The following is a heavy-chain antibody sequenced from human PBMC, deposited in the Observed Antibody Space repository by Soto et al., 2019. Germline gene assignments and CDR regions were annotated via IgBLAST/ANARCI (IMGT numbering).Heavy chain of an antibody. CDR2: IYYSGST. Sequence: QVQLQESGPGLVKPSETLSLTCTVSGGSISSYYWSWIRQPPGKGLEWIGYIYYSGSTNYNPSLQSRVTISVDTSKNQFSLKLSSVTAADTAVYYCARARAYSSSWYVTDYWGQGTLVTVSS. V-gene: IGHV4-59*01. J-gene: IGHJ4*02. CDR1: GGSISSYY. D-gene: IGHD6-13*01. CDR3: ARARAYSSSWYVTDY.